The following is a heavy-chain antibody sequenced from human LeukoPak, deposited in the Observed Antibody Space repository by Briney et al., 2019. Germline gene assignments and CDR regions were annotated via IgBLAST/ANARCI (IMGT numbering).Heavy chain of an antibody. CDR2: VYYSGRA. V-gene: IGHV4-39*02. J-gene: IGHJ4*02. CDR1: GSSVSTINSN. D-gene: IGHD3-9*01. CDR3: ARLRKGRYFDYFFEY. Sequence: SETLSLTCTVSGSSVSTINSNWGWIRQPPGKGLEWIGNVYYSGRANYSPSLKSRVTMSVDTSKNRFSLKMTSVTAADTAVYFCARLRKGRYFDYFFEYWGQGTLVTVSS.